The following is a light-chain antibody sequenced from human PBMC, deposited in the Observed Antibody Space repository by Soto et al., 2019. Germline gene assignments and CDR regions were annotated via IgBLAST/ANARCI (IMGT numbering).Light chain of an antibody. Sequence: QSALTQPPSASGSPGQSVTISCTGISSEVGGYDYVSWYQQHPGKAPKLMIYEVTIRPSGVSDRFSGSKSGNTASLTVSGLQAEDEADYYCSSYTGGNPSYVFGTGTKVTVL. V-gene: IGLV2-8*01. CDR1: SSEVGGYDY. CDR2: EVT. CDR3: SSYTGGNPSYV. J-gene: IGLJ1*01.